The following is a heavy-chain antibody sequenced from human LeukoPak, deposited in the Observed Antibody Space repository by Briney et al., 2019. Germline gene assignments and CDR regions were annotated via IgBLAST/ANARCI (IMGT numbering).Heavy chain of an antibody. D-gene: IGHD3-22*01. V-gene: IGHV4-38-2*02. J-gene: IGHJ4*02. CDR2: IYHSGST. CDR1: GYSISSGYY. CDR3: ARLKGYYYDSSGYYNY. Sequence: SETLSLTCTVSGYSISSGYYWGWIRQPPGMGLEWIGSIYHSGSTNYNPSLKSRVTISVDTSKNQFSLKLSSVTAADTAVYYCARLKGYYYDSSGYYNYWGQGTLVTVSS.